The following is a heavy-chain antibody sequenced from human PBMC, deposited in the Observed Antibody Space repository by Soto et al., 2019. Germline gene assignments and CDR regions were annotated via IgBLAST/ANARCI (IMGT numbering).Heavy chain of an antibody. CDR3: ARTYGSLYWYFDL. CDR2: IYYSGST. J-gene: IGHJ2*01. CDR1: GGSISSSSYD. V-gene: IGHV4-39*01. Sequence: SETLSLTCTVSGGSISSSSYDWGWIRQPPGKGLEWIGSIYYSGSTYYNPSLKSRVTISVDTSKNQFSLKLSSVTAADTAVYYCARTYGSLYWYFDLWGRGTLVTVSS. D-gene: IGHD1-26*01.